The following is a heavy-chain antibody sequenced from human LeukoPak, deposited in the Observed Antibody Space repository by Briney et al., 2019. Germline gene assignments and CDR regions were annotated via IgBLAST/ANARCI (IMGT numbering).Heavy chain of an antibody. V-gene: IGHV5-51*01. Sequence: GESLKISCRGSGYSFTTYWIGWVRQMPGKGLEWMGIIYPGDSDTRYSPSFQGQVTISADKSISTAYLQWNSLKASDTAMYYCARREVAYYAFDIWGQGTMVTVSS. CDR3: ARREVAYYAFDI. CDR2: IYPGDSDT. D-gene: IGHD1-26*01. J-gene: IGHJ3*02. CDR1: GYSFTTYW.